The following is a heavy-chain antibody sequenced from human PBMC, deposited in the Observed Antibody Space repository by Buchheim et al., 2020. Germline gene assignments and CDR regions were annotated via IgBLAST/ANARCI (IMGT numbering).Heavy chain of an antibody. CDR1: GFTFGSYA. Sequence: EVQLLESGGGLVQPGGSLRLSCAASGFTFGSYAISWVRQAPGKGLEWVSTISGGGGSAYYADFVKGRFTIFRDNSKNTVSVQMNSLRAEDTALYYCAKEIDGSYRVFDYWGQGT. CDR2: ISGGGGSA. J-gene: IGHJ4*02. V-gene: IGHV3-23*01. CDR3: AKEIDGSYRVFDY. D-gene: IGHD1-14*01.